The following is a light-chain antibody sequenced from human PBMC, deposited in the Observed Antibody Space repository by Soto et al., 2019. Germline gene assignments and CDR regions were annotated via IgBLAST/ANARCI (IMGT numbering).Light chain of an antibody. CDR1: SGPSSYA. J-gene: IGLJ2*01. CDR3: QTWGTGIHGV. Sequence: QSVLTQSPSASASLGASVKLTCTLSSGPSSYAIAWHQQQPEKGPRFLMKLNSDGSHTKGDGIPDRFSGSSSGAERYLTISSLQSEDEADYYCQTWGTGIHGVFGGGTKLTVL. CDR2: LNSDGSH. V-gene: IGLV4-69*01.